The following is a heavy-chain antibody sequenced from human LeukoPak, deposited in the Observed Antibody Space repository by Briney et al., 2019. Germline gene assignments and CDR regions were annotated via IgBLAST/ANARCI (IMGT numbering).Heavy chain of an antibody. D-gene: IGHD1-26*01. CDR1: GGTFSSYA. CDR3: ARDRASAYYYYYYYYMDV. J-gene: IGHJ6*03. CDR2: IIPIFGTA. Sequence: ASVKVSCKASGGTFSSYAISWVRQAPGQGLEWMGGIIPIFGTANYAQKFQGRVTITPDKSTSTAYMELSSLRSEDTAVYYCARDRASAYYYYYYYYMDVWGKGTTVTVSS. V-gene: IGHV1-69*06.